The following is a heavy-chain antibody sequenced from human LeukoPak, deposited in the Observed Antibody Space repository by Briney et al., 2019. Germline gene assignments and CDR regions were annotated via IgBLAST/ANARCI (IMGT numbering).Heavy chain of an antibody. CDR2: IYHSGST. J-gene: IGHJ4*02. CDR1: GGSISSSNW. D-gene: IGHD5-12*01. V-gene: IGHV4-4*02. CDR3: ARTRVATITGDYFDY. Sequence: PSGTLSLTCAVSGGSISSSNWWSSVRQPPGKGLEWIGEIYHSGSTNYNPSLKSRVTISVDKSKNQFSLKLSSVTAADTAVYYCARTRVATITGDYFDYWGQGTLVTVSS.